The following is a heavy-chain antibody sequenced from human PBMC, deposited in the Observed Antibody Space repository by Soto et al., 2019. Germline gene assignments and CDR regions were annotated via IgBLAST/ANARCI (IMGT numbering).Heavy chain of an antibody. CDR2: ISYDGNKK. V-gene: IGHV3-30-3*01. D-gene: IGHD2-15*01. J-gene: IGHJ4*02. Sequence: PGGSLRLSCEASGFTFSSYSMHWVRQTPGKGLEWVAVISYDGNKKYYADSVKGRFTVSRDISRNTHYLEMSSLRSEDTAVYYCAAGLGYCSGGSCYFDYWGQGTLVTVSS. CDR3: AAGLGYCSGGSCYFDY. CDR1: GFTFSSYS.